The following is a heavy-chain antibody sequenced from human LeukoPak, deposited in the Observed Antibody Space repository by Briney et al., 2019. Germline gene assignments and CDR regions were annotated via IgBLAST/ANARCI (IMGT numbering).Heavy chain of an antibody. CDR2: IYYSGST. Sequence: KPSETLSLTCTVSGGSISSYYWSWIRQPPGKGLEWIGYIYYSGSTNYNPSLKSRVTISVDTSKNQFSLKLSSVTAADTAVYYCARSPYNTEYFQHWGQGTLVTVSS. CDR1: GGSISSYY. D-gene: IGHD3-10*01. J-gene: IGHJ1*01. V-gene: IGHV4-59*01. CDR3: ARSPYNTEYFQH.